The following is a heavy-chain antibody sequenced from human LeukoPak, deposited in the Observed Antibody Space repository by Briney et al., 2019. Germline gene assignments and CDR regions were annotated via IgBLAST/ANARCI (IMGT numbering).Heavy chain of an antibody. CDR3: ARDGSMVQFDY. D-gene: IGHD3-10*01. CDR2: ISSSSSNI. CDR1: GFTFSSYS. V-gene: IGHV3-21*01. J-gene: IGHJ4*02. Sequence: GGSLRLSCAASGFTFSSYSMNWVRQAPGKGLEWVSSISSSSSNIYYADSVKGRFTISRDNAKNSLYLQMNSLRAEDTAVYYCARDGSMVQFDYWGQGTLVTVSS.